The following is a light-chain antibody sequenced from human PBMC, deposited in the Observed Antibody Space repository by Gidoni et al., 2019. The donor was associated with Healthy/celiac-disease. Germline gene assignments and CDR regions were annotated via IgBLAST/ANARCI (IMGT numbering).Light chain of an antibody. J-gene: IGLJ2*01. CDR1: SSDVGGYNY. CDR3: SSYAGSNNVV. CDR2: EVS. Sequence: QSARTQHPSASGSPGQAVTISCTGTSSDVGGYNYVSWYQQHPGKAPKLMIYEVSKRPSGVPVRFSGSKSGNTASLTVSGLQAEDEADYYCSSYAGSNNVVFGGGTKLTVL. V-gene: IGLV2-8*01.